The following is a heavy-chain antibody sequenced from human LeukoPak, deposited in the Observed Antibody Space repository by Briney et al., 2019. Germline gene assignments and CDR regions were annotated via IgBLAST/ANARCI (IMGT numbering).Heavy chain of an antibody. J-gene: IGHJ4*01. V-gene: IGHV1-2*02. CDR2: INPNSGGT. Sequence: ASVKVSCKASGYTFTAYYMHWVRQAPGQGLEWMGWINPNSGGTNYTQKFQGRVTMTRDTSISTAYMELTRLRSDDTAVYYCARVGRACTARSSFFDYWGQETLVT. CDR1: GYTFTAYY. D-gene: IGHD6-6*01. CDR3: ARVGRACTARSSFFDY.